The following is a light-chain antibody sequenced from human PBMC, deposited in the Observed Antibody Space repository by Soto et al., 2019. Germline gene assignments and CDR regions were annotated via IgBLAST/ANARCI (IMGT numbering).Light chain of an antibody. V-gene: IGKV3-15*01. CDR3: QQYNDWPLP. Sequence: EILMTHSPAALSVSPLERATLSCRSSQSVSSNLAWYQQKPGQAPRLLIYGASTRATGIPARFSGSGSGTEFTLTISSLQSEDFAVYYCQQYNDWPLPLGQGTXVDIK. J-gene: IGKJ1*01. CDR2: GAS. CDR1: QSVSSN.